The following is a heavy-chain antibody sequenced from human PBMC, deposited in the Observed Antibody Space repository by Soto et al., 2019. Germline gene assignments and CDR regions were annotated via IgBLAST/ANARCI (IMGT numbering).Heavy chain of an antibody. V-gene: IGHV3-23*01. CDR3: AKGSGYSFAYGVC. D-gene: IGHD5-18*01. J-gene: IGHJ4*02. Sequence: EVQLLESGGGLVQPGGSLRLSCAASGFTFSNYGMSWVRQAPGKGLEWVSTISGNGGSTYYADSVKGRFTISRDNSKNTLYLQMNSLRAEDTAVHYCAKGSGYSFAYGVCWGQGTLVTVSS. CDR1: GFTFSNYG. CDR2: ISGNGGST.